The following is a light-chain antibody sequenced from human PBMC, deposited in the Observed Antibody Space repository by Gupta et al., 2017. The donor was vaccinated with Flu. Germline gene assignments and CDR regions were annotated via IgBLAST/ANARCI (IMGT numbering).Light chain of an antibody. CDR1: SGSIASSS. J-gene: IGLJ1*01. CDR2: AND. Sequence: SGSIASSSVQWYQQRPGSPPTSVIYANDQRDSGVPDRFSGSIDSSSNSASLTISGLRTEDEADYYCQSYYRNKRYVFGPGTHVAVL. V-gene: IGLV6-57*01. CDR3: QSYYRNKRYV.